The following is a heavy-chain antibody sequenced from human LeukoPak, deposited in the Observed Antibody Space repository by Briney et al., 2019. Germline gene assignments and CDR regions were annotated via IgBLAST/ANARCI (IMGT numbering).Heavy chain of an antibody. Sequence: GGSLRLSCEAFGFTFSYSAMNWVRQAPGKGLEWVSSISSSSSYIYYADSVKGRFTISRDNAKNSLYLQMNSLRAEDTAVYYCARVPYSSSSDYWGQGTLVTVSS. J-gene: IGHJ4*02. D-gene: IGHD6-6*01. CDR1: GFTFSYSA. CDR2: ISSSSSYI. V-gene: IGHV3-21*01. CDR3: ARVPYSSSSDY.